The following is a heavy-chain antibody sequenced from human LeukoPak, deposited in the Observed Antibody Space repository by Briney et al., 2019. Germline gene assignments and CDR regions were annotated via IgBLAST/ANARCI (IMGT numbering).Heavy chain of an antibody. J-gene: IGHJ3*02. CDR2: FDPEDGET. Sequence: ASVKVSCKASGYSFTDYYVHWVRQAPGKGLEWMGGFDPEDGETIYAQKFQGRVTMTEDTSTDTAYMELSSLRSEDTAVFYCAADGPADLFDGSEDPPRDAFEIWGQGTMVTVSS. CDR3: AADGPADLFDGSEDPPRDAFEI. CDR1: GYSFTDYY. D-gene: IGHD3-22*01. V-gene: IGHV1-24*01.